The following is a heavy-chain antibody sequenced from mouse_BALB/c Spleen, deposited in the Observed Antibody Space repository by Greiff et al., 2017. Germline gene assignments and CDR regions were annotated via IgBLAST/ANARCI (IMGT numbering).Heavy chain of an antibody. V-gene: IGHV3-2*02. Sequence: VQLKESGPGLVKPSQSLSLTCTVTGYSITSDDAWNWIRQFPGNKLEWMGYISCSGSTSYNPSMKSRISITRDNAKNQLFLQLNSVTTEDTATYYCSRSCAVYYYAMDYWGQGTSFTVSS. D-gene: IGHD3-3*01. CDR2: ISCSGST. CDR1: GYSITSDDA. CDR3: SRSCAVYYYAMDY. J-gene: IGHJ4*01.